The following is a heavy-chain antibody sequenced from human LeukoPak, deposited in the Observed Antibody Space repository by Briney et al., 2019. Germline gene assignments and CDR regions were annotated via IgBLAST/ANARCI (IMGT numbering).Heavy chain of an antibody. CDR1: GGSISSYY. CDR3: ATLTGGDDAFDI. CDR2: SFYTGST. Sequence: SETLSLTCTVSGGSISSYYWSWIRQPPGKGLEWIGYSFYTGSTNYNPSLESRVTISVLTSKNRFSLKLSSVTAADTAVYYCATLTGGDDAFDIWGQGTMVTVSS. D-gene: IGHD4-23*01. J-gene: IGHJ3*02. V-gene: IGHV4-59*01.